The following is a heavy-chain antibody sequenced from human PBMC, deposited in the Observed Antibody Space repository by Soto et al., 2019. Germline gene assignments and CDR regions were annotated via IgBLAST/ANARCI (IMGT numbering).Heavy chain of an antibody. V-gene: IGHV3-30*18. CDR3: AKDYFEYSSSSGHLDY. CDR2: ISYDGSNK. D-gene: IGHD6-6*01. J-gene: IGHJ4*02. CDR1: GFTFSSYG. Sequence: PGGSLRLSCAASGFTFSSYGMHWVRQPPGKGLEWVAVISYDGSNKYYADSVKGRFTISRDNSKNTLYLQMNSLRAEDTAVYYCAKDYFEYSSSSGHLDYWGQGTLVTVSS.